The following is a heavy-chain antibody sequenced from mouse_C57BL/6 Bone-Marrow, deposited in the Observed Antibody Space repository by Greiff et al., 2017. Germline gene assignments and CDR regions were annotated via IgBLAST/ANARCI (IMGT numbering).Heavy chain of an antibody. J-gene: IGHJ2*01. D-gene: IGHD2-1*01. V-gene: IGHV2-2*01. CDR2: IWRGGST. CDR1: GFSLTSYG. Sequence: VKLVESGPGLVQPSQSLSITCTVSGFSLTSYGVHWVRQSPGKGLEWLGVIWRGGSTDYNAAFISRLSISKDNSKSQVFFKMNSLQADDTAIYYCARNRCNSGYWGQGTTLTVSS. CDR3: ARNRCNSGY.